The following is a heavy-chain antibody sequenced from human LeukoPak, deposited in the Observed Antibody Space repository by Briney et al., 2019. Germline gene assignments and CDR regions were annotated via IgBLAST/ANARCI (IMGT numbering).Heavy chain of an antibody. J-gene: IGHJ2*01. CDR3: ARYGSGWYFDL. V-gene: IGHV3-23*01. D-gene: IGHD6-19*01. Sequence: PGGSLRLSCAASGFTFTSYPMNWVRQAPGKGLEWISTIVSDGYNSYYADSVKGRFTISRDNSKNTLYLQMNSLRAEDTAVYYCARYGSGWYFDLWGRGTLVTVSS. CDR2: IVSDGYNS. CDR1: GFTFTSYP.